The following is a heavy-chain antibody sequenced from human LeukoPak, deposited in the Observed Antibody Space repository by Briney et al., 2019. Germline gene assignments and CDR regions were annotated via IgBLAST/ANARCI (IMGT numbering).Heavy chain of an antibody. J-gene: IGHJ4*02. CDR2: IIPIFGTA. CDR1: GGTFSSYA. Sequence: SMKVSCKASGGTFSSYAISWVRQAPGQGLEWMGGIIPIFGTANYAQKFQGRFTISADESTSTAYMELSSLRSEDTAVYYCARARKAMVDGHLDYWGQGTLVTVSS. CDR3: ARARKAMVDGHLDY. D-gene: IGHD5-18*01. V-gene: IGHV1-69*13.